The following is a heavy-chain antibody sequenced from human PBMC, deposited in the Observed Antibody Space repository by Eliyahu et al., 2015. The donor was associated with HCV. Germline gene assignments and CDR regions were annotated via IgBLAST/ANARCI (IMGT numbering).Heavy chain of an antibody. Sequence: EVQLVESGGGLVQPGRSLRLSCXASGFTFDDYAMXWVRQAPGKGLEWVSGISWNSGSIGYADSVKGRFTISRDNAKNSLYLQMNSLRAEDTALYYCARTARGSGRRRVAFDIWGQGTMVTVSS. J-gene: IGHJ3*02. CDR3: ARTARGSGRRRVAFDI. V-gene: IGHV3-9*01. D-gene: IGHD3-10*01. CDR2: ISWNSGSI. CDR1: GFTFDDYA.